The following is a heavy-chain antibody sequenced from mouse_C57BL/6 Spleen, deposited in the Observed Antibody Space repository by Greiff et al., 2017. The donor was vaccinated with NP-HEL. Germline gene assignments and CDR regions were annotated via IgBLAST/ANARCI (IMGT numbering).Heavy chain of an antibody. J-gene: IGHJ4*01. CDR3: ARGGLLRGDYAMDY. V-gene: IGHV3-6*01. D-gene: IGHD1-1*01. CDR1: GYSITSGYY. CDR2: ISYDGSN. Sequence: EVKLMESGPGLVKPSQSLSLTCSVTGYSITSGYYWNWIRQFPGNKLEWMGYISYDGSNNYNPSLKNRISITRDTSKNQFFLKLNSVTTEDTATYYCARGGLLRGDYAMDYWGQGTSVTVSS.